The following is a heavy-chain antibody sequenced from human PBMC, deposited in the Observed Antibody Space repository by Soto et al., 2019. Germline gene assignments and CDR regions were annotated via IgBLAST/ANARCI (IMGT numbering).Heavy chain of an antibody. CDR1: GYSFLSRW. CDR2: IFPGNSDT. Sequence: GESLKISCKGSGYSFLSRWIAWVRQKPGKGLEWMGIIFPGNSDTRCNPSFQGQVTISADRSISTAYLQWSSLKASDSAMYYCARGLSPRPSSYYYYGMDVWGQGTTVTVSS. V-gene: IGHV5-51*01. D-gene: IGHD6-6*01. CDR3: ARGLSPRPSSYYYYGMDV. J-gene: IGHJ6*02.